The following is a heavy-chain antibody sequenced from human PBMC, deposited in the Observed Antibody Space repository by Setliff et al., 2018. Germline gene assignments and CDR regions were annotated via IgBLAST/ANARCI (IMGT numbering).Heavy chain of an antibody. CDR2: SSSRGNSK. CDR3: AKDHRNNYDTSGYPDASDI. CDR1: GFTFSNYR. V-gene: IGHV3-23*01. J-gene: IGHJ3*02. Sequence: PGGSLRLSCAASGFTFSNYRMHWVRQDPGKALEWVSSSSSRGNSKYYADSVRGRFTISRDNSKNTLYLQMCSLRAEDTAVYSCAKDHRNNYDTSGYPDASDIWGQGTMVTVSS. D-gene: IGHD3-22*01.